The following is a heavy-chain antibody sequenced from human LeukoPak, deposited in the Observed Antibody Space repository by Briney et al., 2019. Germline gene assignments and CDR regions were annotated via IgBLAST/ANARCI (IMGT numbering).Heavy chain of an antibody. V-gene: IGHV3-23*01. J-gene: IGHJ3*02. CDR3: AKSQVGYCSSTSCQGAFDI. CDR1: GFTFSSYA. CDR2: ISGSGGST. Sequence: SGGSLRLSCAASGFTFSSYAMSWVRQAPGKGLEWVSAISGSGGSTYYADSVKGRFTISRDNSKNTLYLQMNSLRAEDTAVYYCAKSQVGYCSSTSCQGAFDIWGQGTMVTVSS. D-gene: IGHD2-2*01.